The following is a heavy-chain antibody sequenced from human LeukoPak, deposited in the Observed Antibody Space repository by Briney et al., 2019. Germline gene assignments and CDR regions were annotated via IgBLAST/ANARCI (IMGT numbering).Heavy chain of an antibody. CDR3: ARGLRYYYDSSGYSDY. D-gene: IGHD3-22*01. V-gene: IGHV4-34*01. CDR2: INHSGST. CDR1: GFTFSRNW. J-gene: IGHJ4*02. Sequence: GSLRLSCAASGFTFSRNWMTWIRQPPGKGLEWIGEINHSGSTNYNPSLKSRVTISVDTSKNQFSLKLSSVTAADTAVYYCARGLRYYYDSSGYSDYWGQGTLVTVSS.